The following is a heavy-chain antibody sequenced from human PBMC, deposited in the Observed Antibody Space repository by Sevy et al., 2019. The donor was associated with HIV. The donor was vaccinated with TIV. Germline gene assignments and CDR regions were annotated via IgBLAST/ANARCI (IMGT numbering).Heavy chain of an antibody. CDR1: GGSITSLY. CDR2: IYYNGHI. D-gene: IGHD1-26*01. CDR3: AGENAWGRGYS. V-gene: IGHV4-59*08. Sequence: LLQLPETLSLTCTVSGGSITSLYWNWIRQPPEKGLEWIANIYYNGHINYNPSLKSRVTLSLDTSKNQFSLRLSSVTAADTAMYYCAGENAWGRGYSWGQGTLVTVSS. J-gene: IGHJ4*02.